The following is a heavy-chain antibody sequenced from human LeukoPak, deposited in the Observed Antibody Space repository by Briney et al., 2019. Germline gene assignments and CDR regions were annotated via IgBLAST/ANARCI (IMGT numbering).Heavy chain of an antibody. CDR3: ARAVVRGVIIIAYGMDV. V-gene: IGHV1-18*01. D-gene: IGHD3-10*01. CDR2: ISAYNGNT. CDR1: GGTFSSYA. Sequence: GASVKVSCKASGGTFSSYAISWVRQAPGQGLEWMGWISAYNGNTNYAQKLQGRVTMTTDTSTSTAYMELRSLGSDDTAVYYCARAVVRGVIIIAYGMDVWGQGTTVTVSS. J-gene: IGHJ6*02.